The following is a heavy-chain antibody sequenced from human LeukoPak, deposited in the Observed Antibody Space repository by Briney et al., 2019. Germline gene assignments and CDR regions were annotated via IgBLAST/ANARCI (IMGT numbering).Heavy chain of an antibody. CDR2: MNPISGNT. V-gene: IGHV1-8*01. D-gene: IGHD3-22*01. CDR3: ARPYYYDSRIDP. Sequence: EASVKVSCKASGYTFTSYDINWVRQATGQGLEWMGWMNPISGNTGYAQKFQGRVTMTRNTSISTAYMELSSLRSEDTAVYYCARPYYYDSRIDPWGQGILVTVSS. J-gene: IGHJ5*02. CDR1: GYTFTSYD.